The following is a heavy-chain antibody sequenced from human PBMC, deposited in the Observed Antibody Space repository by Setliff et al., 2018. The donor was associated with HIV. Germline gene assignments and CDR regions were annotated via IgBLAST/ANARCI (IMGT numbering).Heavy chain of an antibody. Sequence: SETLSLTCSVSGGPISTSSNYWGWIRQPPWKGLEWIGSIYYSGSTYYNPSLKSRVTISVDTSKSQFSLKLSSVTAADTAVYYCARHEGVLQEGGGFDSWGQGTPVTVSS. CDR3: ARHEGVLQEGGGFDS. CDR1: GGPISTSSNY. D-gene: IGHD1-1*01. V-gene: IGHV4-39*01. J-gene: IGHJ4*02. CDR2: IYYSGST.